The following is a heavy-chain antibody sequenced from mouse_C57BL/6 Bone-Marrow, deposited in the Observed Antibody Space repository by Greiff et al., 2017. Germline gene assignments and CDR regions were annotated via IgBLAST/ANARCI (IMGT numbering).Heavy chain of an antibody. J-gene: IGHJ3*01. Sequence: VQLQQSGAELMKPGASVKLSCKATGYTFTGYWIAWVQQRPGHGLEWIGEILPGRGSTNYTEKFKGQATFTADTSSNTAYMQLSSLTTEDSAIYYCARHYYGSSWFAYWGQGTLVTVSA. CDR1: GYTFTGYW. V-gene: IGHV1-9*01. CDR3: ARHYYGSSWFAY. CDR2: ILPGRGST. D-gene: IGHD1-1*01.